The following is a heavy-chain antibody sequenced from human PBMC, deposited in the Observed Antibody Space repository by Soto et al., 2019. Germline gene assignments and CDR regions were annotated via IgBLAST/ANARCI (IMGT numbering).Heavy chain of an antibody. J-gene: IGHJ4*02. CDR3: ARDVKWELPLERFDY. D-gene: IGHD1-26*01. CDR1: GFTFSSHS. Sequence: TGGTLRLSCATSGFTFSSHSMNWVRQAPGKGLEWGSSISSSSSYIYYADSVKGRFTISRDNAKNSLYLQMNSLRAEDTAVYYCARDVKWELPLERFDYWGQGTLVTVSS. V-gene: IGHV3-21*01. CDR2: ISSSSSYI.